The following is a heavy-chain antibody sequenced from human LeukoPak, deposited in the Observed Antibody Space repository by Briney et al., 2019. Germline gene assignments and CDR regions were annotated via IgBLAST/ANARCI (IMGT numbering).Heavy chain of an antibody. J-gene: IGHJ6*02. CDR3: ARGGYYDSSGYPEYYGMDV. Sequence: SETLSLTCSVSGGSISSGDYYWSWIRQPPGKGLEWIGYIYYSGSTYYNPSLKSRVTISVDTSKNHFSLKLSSVTAADTAVYYCARGGYYDSSGYPEYYGMDVWGQGTTVTVSS. V-gene: IGHV4-30-4*01. CDR2: IYYSGST. D-gene: IGHD3-22*01. CDR1: GGSISSGDYY.